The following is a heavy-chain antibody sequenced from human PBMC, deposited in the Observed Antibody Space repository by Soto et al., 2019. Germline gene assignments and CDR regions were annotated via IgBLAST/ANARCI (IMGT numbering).Heavy chain of an antibody. CDR2: IYYSGST. CDR1: GGSISSYY. J-gene: IGHJ4*02. D-gene: IGHD6-13*01. Sequence: PSETLSLTGTVSGGSISSYYWSWIRQPPGKGLEWIGYIYYSGSTNYNPSLKSRVTISVDTSKNQFSLKLSSVTAADTAVYYCARSPPGQQLVDYWGQGTLVTVSS. CDR3: ARSPPGQQLVDY. V-gene: IGHV4-59*01.